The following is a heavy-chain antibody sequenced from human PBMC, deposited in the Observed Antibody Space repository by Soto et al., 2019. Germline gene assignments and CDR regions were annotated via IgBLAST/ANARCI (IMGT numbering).Heavy chain of an antibody. CDR3: ARGYYDILTGYGY. Sequence: SVKVCWKASGYTFASYDISWVRQATGQGLEWMGWMNPNSGNTGYAQKFQGRVTMTRNTSISTAYMELSSLRSEDTAVYYCARGYYDILTGYGYWGQGTLVTVSS. CDR2: MNPNSGNT. V-gene: IGHV1-8*01. CDR1: GYTFASYD. D-gene: IGHD3-9*01. J-gene: IGHJ4*02.